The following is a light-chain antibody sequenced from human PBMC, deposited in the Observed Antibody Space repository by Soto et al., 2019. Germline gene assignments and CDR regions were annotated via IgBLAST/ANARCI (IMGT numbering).Light chain of an antibody. J-gene: IGLJ1*01. CDR2: EVS. V-gene: IGLV2-14*01. CDR3: TSYTSSSIFYA. Sequence: QSVLTQPASVSGSPGQSITISCTGTSSDVGGYNFVSWFQHHPGKAPKVMIYEVSNRPSGVSNRFSGSKSGNTASLTISGLQAEDEADYYCTSYTSSSIFYAFGTGTKVTVL. CDR1: SSDVGGYNF.